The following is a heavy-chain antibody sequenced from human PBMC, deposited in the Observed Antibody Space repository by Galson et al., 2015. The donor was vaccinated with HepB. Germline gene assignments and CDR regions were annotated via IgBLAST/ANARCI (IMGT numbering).Heavy chain of an antibody. D-gene: IGHD4-11*01. CDR1: ESTFSSSA. CDR2: ITVSGHVT. CDR3: ALNSTVDRVYSGLDV. V-gene: IGHV3-23*01. J-gene: IGHJ6*02. Sequence: SLRLSCAASESTFSSSAMTWVRRAPGKGLEWLSSITVSGHVTYYADSVKGRFTISRDNSKSTLYLQMSSLRVEDTAVYYCALNSTVDRVYSGLDVWGPGTTVIVSS.